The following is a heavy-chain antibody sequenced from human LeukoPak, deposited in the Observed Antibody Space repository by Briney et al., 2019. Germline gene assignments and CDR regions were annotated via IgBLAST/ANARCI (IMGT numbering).Heavy chain of an antibody. J-gene: IGHJ4*02. CDR2: IKSKTDGGTT. CDR3: AREGPPYCSSTSCPLDY. V-gene: IGHV3-15*01. D-gene: IGHD2-2*01. CDR1: GFTFSNAW. Sequence: GGSLRLSCAASGFTFSNAWMSWVRQAPGKGLEWVGRIKSKTDGGTTDYAAPVKGRFTISRDDSKNTLYLQMNSLKAEDTAVYYCAREGPPYCSSTSCPLDYWGQGTLVTVSS.